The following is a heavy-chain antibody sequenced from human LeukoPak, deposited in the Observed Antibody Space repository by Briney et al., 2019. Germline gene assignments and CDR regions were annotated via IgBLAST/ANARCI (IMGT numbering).Heavy chain of an antibody. Sequence: ASVKVSCKASGGTFSSYAISWVRQAPGQGLEWMGGIIPIFGTANYAQKFQGRVTITADKSTSTAYMELSSLRSEDTAVYYCACSRDYYGSGALYWFDPWGQGTLVTVSS. J-gene: IGHJ5*02. D-gene: IGHD3-10*01. CDR2: IIPIFGTA. CDR1: GGTFSSYA. V-gene: IGHV1-69*06. CDR3: ACSRDYYGSGALYWFDP.